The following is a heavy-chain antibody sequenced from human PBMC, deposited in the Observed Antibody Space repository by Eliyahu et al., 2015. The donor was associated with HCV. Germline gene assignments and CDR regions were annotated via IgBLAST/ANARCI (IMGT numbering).Heavy chain of an antibody. CDR2: ISGSGGST. Sequence: EVQLLESGGGLVQPGGSLRLSCTGSXFTFTXXAXSWXRQXPGKGLEWVSAISGSGGSTHYADSVKGRFTISRDNSKNTLYLQVNSLRAEDTAVYYCAKAGSQVYPEYYYHMDVWGKGTTVTVSS. D-gene: IGHD1-14*01. J-gene: IGHJ6*03. V-gene: IGHV3-23*01. CDR3: AKAGSQVYPEYYYHMDV. CDR1: XFTFTXXA.